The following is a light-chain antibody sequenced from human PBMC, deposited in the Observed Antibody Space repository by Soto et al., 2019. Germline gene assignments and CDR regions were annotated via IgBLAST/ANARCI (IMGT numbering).Light chain of an antibody. J-gene: IGLJ3*02. Sequence: QSVLTQPASVSGSPGQSIAISCTGNSTDVGGYNYVSWYQQHPGKAPKLMIYEVSNRPSGVSNRVSGAKSGNTASLTISGLQAEDEADYYCSSYTSDSTLVFGGGTKLTVL. CDR3: SSYTSDSTLV. CDR2: EVS. CDR1: STDVGGYNY. V-gene: IGLV2-14*01.